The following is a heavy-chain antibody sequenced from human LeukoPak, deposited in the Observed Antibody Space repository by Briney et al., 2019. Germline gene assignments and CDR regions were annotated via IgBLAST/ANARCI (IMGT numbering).Heavy chain of an antibody. CDR3: ARALYGYYGMDV. V-gene: IGHV3-23*01. J-gene: IGHJ6*02. CDR1: GFTFSSYA. D-gene: IGHD2-2*02. Sequence: GGSLRLSCAASGFTFSSYAMSWVRQAPGKGLEWVSAISGSGGSTYYADSVKGRFTISRDNAKNSLYLQMNSLRAEDTAVYYCARALYGYYGMDVWGQGTTVTVSS. CDR2: ISGSGGST.